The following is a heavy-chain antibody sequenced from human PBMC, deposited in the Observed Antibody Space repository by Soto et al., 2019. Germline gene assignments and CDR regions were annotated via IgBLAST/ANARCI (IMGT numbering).Heavy chain of an antibody. CDR1: GYIFTNHY. CDR2: INPSGGST. D-gene: IGHD3-22*01. J-gene: IGHJ4*02. V-gene: IGHV1-46*01. CDR3: ARADYYDCSGFYYDC. Sequence: QVQLVQSGAEVKKPGASVKVSCKASGYIFTNHYIHWVRQAPGQGLEWMGIINPSGGSTNYLQKFQCRLTMTRDTSTSTVCMELSSLRSEDTAVYFCARADYYDCSGFYYDCWGQGTLVTVSS.